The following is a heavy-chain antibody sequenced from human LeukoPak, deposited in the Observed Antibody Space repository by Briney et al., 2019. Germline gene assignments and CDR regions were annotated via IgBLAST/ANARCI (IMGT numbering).Heavy chain of an antibody. J-gene: IGHJ3*02. CDR2: INTNTGDP. D-gene: IGHD6-19*01. Sequence: ASVKVSCKASGYTFTSYAMNWVRQAPGQGLEWMGWINTNTGDPTYAQGFTGRFVFSLDTSVSTAYLQISSLKAEDTAVYYCARAQWLSGYDAFDIWGQGTMVTVSS. CDR3: ARAQWLSGYDAFDI. CDR1: GYTFTSYA. V-gene: IGHV7-4-1*02.